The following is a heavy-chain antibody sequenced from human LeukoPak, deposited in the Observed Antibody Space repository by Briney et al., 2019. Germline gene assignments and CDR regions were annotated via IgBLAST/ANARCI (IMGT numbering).Heavy chain of an antibody. CDR1: GFTFSDYN. CDR3: ARDLRTTVTPPYYFDY. J-gene: IGHJ4*02. CDR2: MSRSGDII. Sequence: PGGSLRLSCAASGFTFSDYNMNWVRQVPGKGLESVSYMSRSGDIIYYADSVKGRFTISRDNAKNSLYLQMNSLRAEDTAVYYCARDLRTTVTPPYYFDYWGQGTLVTVSS. V-gene: IGHV3-48*01. D-gene: IGHD4-17*01.